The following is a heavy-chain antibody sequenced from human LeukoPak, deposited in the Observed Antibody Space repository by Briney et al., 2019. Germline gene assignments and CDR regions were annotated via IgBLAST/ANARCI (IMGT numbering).Heavy chain of an antibody. Sequence: SGPALVKPTQTLTLTCTVSGFSLNTSGLGVGWIRQPPGKALEWLALIHWDDDERYSPSLKNRLTIMKDNSKNQVVLIMTNMAPLDTATYSVPHSGMMVVAPFDHWGQGILVTAS. J-gene: IGHJ4*02. CDR2: IHWDDDE. CDR3: PHSGMMVVAPFDH. D-gene: IGHD3-22*01. CDR1: GFSLNTSGLG. V-gene: IGHV2-5*02.